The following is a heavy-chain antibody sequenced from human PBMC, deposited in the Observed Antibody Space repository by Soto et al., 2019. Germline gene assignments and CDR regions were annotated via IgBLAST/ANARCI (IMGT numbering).Heavy chain of an antibody. J-gene: IGHJ6*02. D-gene: IGHD3-10*01. CDR2: ISGSGGST. Sequence: PGGSLRLSCAASGFTFSSYAMSWVRQAPGKGLEWVSAISGSGGSTYYADSVKGRFTISRDNSKNTLYLQMNSLRAEDTAVYYCARVSRFGELGYYYYYYGMDVWGQGTTVTVSS. CDR1: GFTFSSYA. CDR3: ARVSRFGELGYYYYYYGMDV. V-gene: IGHV3-23*01.